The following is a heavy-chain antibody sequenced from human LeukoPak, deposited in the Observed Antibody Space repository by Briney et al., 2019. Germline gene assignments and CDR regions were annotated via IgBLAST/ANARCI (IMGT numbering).Heavy chain of an antibody. CDR1: GFTFSTYA. V-gene: IGHV3-64D*09. Sequence: GGSLRLSCSASGFTFSTYAMHWVRQAPGKGLEYVSVISGNGGSTYYADSVKGRFTISRDNSKNTLYLRMSSLRAEDTAVYYCVKDTPSVGSWAALDIWGQGTMVTVSS. CDR2: ISGNGGST. CDR3: VKDTPSVGSWAALDI. D-gene: IGHD3-10*01. J-gene: IGHJ3*02.